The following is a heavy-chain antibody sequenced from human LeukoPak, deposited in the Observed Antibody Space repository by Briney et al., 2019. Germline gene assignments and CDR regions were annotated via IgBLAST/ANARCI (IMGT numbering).Heavy chain of an antibody. V-gene: IGHV6-1*01. CDR2: TYYRYKWYN. Sequence: SQTLSLTCALSGDSVSSNSAAWNWLRQSPSRGLEWLGRTYYRYKWYNDYAVSVKSRIIINPDTSKNQFSLWLNSVTPEDTAVYYCAKAGGHYGGNVPSFFDYWGQGTLVTVSS. J-gene: IGHJ4*02. CDR3: AKAGGHYGGNVPSFFDY. D-gene: IGHD4-23*01. CDR1: GDSVSSNSAA.